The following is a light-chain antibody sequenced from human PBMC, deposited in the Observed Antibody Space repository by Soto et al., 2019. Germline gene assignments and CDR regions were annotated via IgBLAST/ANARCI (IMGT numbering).Light chain of an antibody. V-gene: IGLV1-40*01. CDR2: GDN. J-gene: IGLJ2*01. CDR1: SSNIGSFYD. Sequence: QSVLTQPPSVSGAPGQRGTIPCTGSSSNIGSFYDVHWYQQLPGTVPKLLIYGDNNRPSGVPDRFSGSKSGTSASLAITGLQPEDEADYYCQSYDNSLSHVVFGGGTKLTVL. CDR3: QSYDNSLSHVV.